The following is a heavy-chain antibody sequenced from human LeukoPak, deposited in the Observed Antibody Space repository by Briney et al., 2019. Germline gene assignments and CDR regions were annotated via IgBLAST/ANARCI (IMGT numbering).Heavy chain of an antibody. J-gene: IGHJ4*02. CDR2: ISRSSSTI. CDR1: GFTFSSYE. CDR3: VRKFDY. Sequence: GGSLRLSCAASGFTFSSYEMNWVRQAPGKGLEWVSHISRSSSTIYYADSVKGRFTISRDNAKNSLYLQMNSLRDEDTAVYYCVRKFDYWGQGILVTVSS. V-gene: IGHV3-48*03.